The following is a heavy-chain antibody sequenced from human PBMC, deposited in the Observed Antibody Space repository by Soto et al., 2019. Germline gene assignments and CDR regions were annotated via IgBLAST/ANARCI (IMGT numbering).Heavy chain of an antibody. CDR3: ARELVHGYLDL. D-gene: IGHD2-8*02. V-gene: IGHV3-74*01. CDR2: INLDGTKT. CDR1: GFMFGAHW. J-gene: IGHJ5*02. Sequence: EVQLVEVGGGLVRPGGSLKLSCAASGFMFGAHWMHWVRQGPDKGLVFVARINLDGTKTNYADFVEGRFTISRDNAKKTLYLEMNSLRGDDTAVYFCARELVHGYLDLWGQGDLVTVSS.